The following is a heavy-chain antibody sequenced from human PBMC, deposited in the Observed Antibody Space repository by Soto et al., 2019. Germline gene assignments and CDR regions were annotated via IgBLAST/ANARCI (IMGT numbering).Heavy chain of an antibody. J-gene: IGHJ6*03. CDR3: ATNANVDIVATIRLGWGNYYYYYYMDV. Sequence: QVQLVQSGAEVKKPGSSVKVSCKASGGTFSSYTISWVRQAPGQGLEWMGRIIPILGIANYAQKFQGRVTITADKSTSTAYMELSSLRSEDTAVYYCATNANVDIVATIRLGWGNYYYYYYMDVWGKGTTVTVSS. CDR2: IIPILGIA. V-gene: IGHV1-69*02. D-gene: IGHD5-12*01. CDR1: GGTFSSYT.